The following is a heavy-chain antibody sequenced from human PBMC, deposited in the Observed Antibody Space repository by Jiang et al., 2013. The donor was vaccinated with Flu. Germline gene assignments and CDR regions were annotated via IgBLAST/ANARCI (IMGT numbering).Heavy chain of an antibody. CDR3: TRNDLGLRD. D-gene: IGHD3-16*01. J-gene: IGHJ4*02. Sequence: WVGWMNPDSGHSGHAQKFKGRVTVTRDSSTGTAYLDLSSLTSDDTAVYYCTRNDLGLRDWGQGTLVTVSS. V-gene: IGHV1-8*01. CDR2: MNPDSGHS.